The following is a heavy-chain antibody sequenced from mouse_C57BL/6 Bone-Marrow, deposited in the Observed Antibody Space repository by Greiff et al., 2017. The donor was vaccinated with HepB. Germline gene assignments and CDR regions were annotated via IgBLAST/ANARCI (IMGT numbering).Heavy chain of an antibody. V-gene: IGHV2-9-1*01. CDR2: IWTGGGT. Sequence: VKLVESGPGLVAPSQSLSITCTVSGFSLTSYAISWVRQPPGKGLEWLGVIWTGGGTNYNSALKSRLSISKDNSKSQVFLKMNSLQTDDTARYYCARNEYYGSSYSFAYWGQGTLVTVSA. D-gene: IGHD1-1*01. J-gene: IGHJ3*01. CDR1: GFSLTSYA. CDR3: ARNEYYGSSYSFAY.